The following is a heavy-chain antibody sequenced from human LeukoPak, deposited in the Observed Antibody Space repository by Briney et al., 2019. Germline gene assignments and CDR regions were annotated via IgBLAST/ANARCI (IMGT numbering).Heavy chain of an antibody. V-gene: IGHV3-64D*09. CDR3: VKGGYYDSSGSPEYFQD. Sequence: GGSLRLSCAASGFTFSNAWMSWVRQGPGKGLEHVSTISSNGASTYYADSAKGRFTISRDNSKNTLYLQLSSLSAEDTAVYYCVKGGYYDSSGSPEYFQDRGQGTLVSASS. CDR2: ISSNGAST. J-gene: IGHJ1*01. D-gene: IGHD3-22*01. CDR1: GFTFSNAW.